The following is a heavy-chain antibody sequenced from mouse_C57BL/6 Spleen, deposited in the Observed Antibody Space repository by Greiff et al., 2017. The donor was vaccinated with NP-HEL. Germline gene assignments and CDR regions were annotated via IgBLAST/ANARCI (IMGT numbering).Heavy chain of an antibody. CDR2: IWSGGST. V-gene: IGHV2-2*01. J-gene: IGHJ4*01. Sequence: QVQLQQSGPGLVQPSQSLSITCTVSGFSLTSYGVHWVRQSPGKGLEWLGVIWSGGSTDYNAAFISRLSISKDNSKSQVFFKMNSLQADDTAIYYCARNYYGYDGPHYYAMDYWGQGTSVTVSS. CDR1: GFSLTSYG. CDR3: ARNYYGYDGPHYYAMDY. D-gene: IGHD2-2*01.